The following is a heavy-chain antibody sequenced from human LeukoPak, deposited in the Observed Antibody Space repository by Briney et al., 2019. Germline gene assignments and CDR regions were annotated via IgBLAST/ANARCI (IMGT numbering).Heavy chain of an antibody. CDR3: ARVPASRVYFDY. J-gene: IGHJ4*02. CDR2: ISSGGSTV. V-gene: IGHV3-48*03. CDR1: GFSFSVYE. Sequence: PGGSLRLSCAASGFSFSVYEMNWVRQAPGKGLEWVSYISSGGSTVYYADSVRGRFTISRANAKNSLFLQIYRLRAEDTAVYYCARVPASRVYFDYWSQGTLVTVSS.